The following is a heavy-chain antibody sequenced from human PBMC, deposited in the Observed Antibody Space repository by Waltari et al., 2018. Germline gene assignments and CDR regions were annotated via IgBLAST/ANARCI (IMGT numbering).Heavy chain of an antibody. CDR2: INQGGSAI. J-gene: IGHJ3*01. D-gene: IGHD3-22*01. V-gene: IGHV3-7*01. Sequence: EVKLVESGGGLVQPGESLRLSCAASGFTFNHSWMTWVRQAPGKGLEWVANINQGGSAIFYVDSVKGRFTISRDDAKNSLYLQMNSLRAEDMAVYYCARVAYDSWNFDFWGQGTMVTVSS. CDR3: ARVAYDSWNFDF. CDR1: GFTFNHSW.